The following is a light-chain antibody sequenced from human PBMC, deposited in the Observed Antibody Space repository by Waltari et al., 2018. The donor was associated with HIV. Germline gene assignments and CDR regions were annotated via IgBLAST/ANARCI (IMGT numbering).Light chain of an antibody. Sequence: DIQMTQSPSTLSASVGDRVTITCRASQSINSWLAWYQQKPGKAPKLLIDKASSLESGVPSRFSGSGSGTEFTLTISSLQPDDFATYYFQQYNSDSTFGQGTKVEIK. V-gene: IGKV1-5*03. CDR3: QQYNSDST. J-gene: IGKJ1*01. CDR2: KAS. CDR1: QSINSW.